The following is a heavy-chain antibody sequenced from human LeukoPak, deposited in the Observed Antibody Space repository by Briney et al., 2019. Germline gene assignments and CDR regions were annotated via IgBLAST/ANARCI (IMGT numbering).Heavy chain of an antibody. D-gene: IGHD2-8*01. Sequence: GGSLRLSCAASGFTLRSSAMSWVRQAPGKGLEWVSAISGDGGTISYAASVRGRFTISRDNAKNTLFLQMSSLRAEDTALYYCAKELYGNPSGYWGQGTRVTVSS. CDR3: AKELYGNPSGY. J-gene: IGHJ4*02. CDR1: GFTLRSSA. V-gene: IGHV3-23*01. CDR2: ISGDGGTI.